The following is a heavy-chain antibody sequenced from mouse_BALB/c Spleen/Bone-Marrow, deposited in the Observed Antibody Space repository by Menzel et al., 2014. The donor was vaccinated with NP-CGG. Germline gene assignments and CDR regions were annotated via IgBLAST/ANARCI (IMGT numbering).Heavy chain of an antibody. Sequence: LEESGGRLVTPGTPLTITCTASGFSLSSNAMSWVRQAPGKGLEWIGMITAYDNIYYATWAKGRFTISKTSTTVDLKVTSPTTEDTATYFCARDAYVYNSGYYDLWGQGTLVTVSA. CDR2: ITAYDNI. CDR3: ARDAYVYNSGYYDL. CDR1: GFSLSSNA. D-gene: IGHD1-3*01. V-gene: IGHV5-6-5*01. J-gene: IGHJ3*02.